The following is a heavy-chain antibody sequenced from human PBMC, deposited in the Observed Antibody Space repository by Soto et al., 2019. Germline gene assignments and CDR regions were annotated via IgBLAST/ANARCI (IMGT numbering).Heavy chain of an antibody. J-gene: IGHJ4*02. CDR1: GFSVSSKY. CDR3: VQTTGWPGFDF. V-gene: IGHV3-53*01. Sequence: EVQLVESGGGLIQPGGSLRLSCAASGFSVSSKYMTWVRQAPGKGLEWVSVIYGGGTTYYADSVKGRFIISRDNSKNTLYLQMNSLRAEDTAVYYCVQTTGWPGFDFWGQGTLVIVSS. CDR2: IYGGGTT. D-gene: IGHD6-19*01.